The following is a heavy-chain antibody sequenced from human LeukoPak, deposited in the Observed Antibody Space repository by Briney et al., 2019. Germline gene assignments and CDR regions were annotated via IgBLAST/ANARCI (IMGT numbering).Heavy chain of an antibody. Sequence: SVKVSCKAFGGTFSSYAISWVQQAPGQGLEWMGGIIPIFGTANYAQKFQGRVTITADESTSTAYMELSSLRSEDTAVYYCARFSLTGDRRGYFDYWGQGTLVTVSS. CDR2: IIPIFGTA. J-gene: IGHJ4*02. CDR1: GGTFSSYA. CDR3: ARFSLTGDRRGYFDY. V-gene: IGHV1-69*01. D-gene: IGHD7-27*01.